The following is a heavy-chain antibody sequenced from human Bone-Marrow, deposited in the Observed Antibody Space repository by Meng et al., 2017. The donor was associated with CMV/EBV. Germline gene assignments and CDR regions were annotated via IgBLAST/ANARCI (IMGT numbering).Heavy chain of an antibody. CDR1: GFTVSSNY. D-gene: IGHD4-11*01. V-gene: IGHV3-53*01. CDR3: ARETTALYYYYGMDV. J-gene: IGHJ6*02. CDR2: IYSGGST. Sequence: GESLKISCAASGFTVSSNYMSWVRQAPGKGLEWVSVIYSGGSTYYADSVKGRFTISRDNSKNTLYLLMNSLRAEDTAVYYCARETTALYYYYGMDVWGQGTTVTVSS.